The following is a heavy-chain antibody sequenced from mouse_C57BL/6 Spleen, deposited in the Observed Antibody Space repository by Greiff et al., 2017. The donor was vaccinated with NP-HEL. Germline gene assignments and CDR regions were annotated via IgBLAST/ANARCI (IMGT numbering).Heavy chain of an antibody. Sequence: EVQLVESGGGLVKPGGSLKLSCAASGFTFSSYAMSWVRQTPEKRLEWVATISDGGSYTYYPDNVKGRFTISRDNAKNNLYLQMSHLKSEDTAMYYCARGLTGTAMDYWGQGTSVTVSS. CDR2: ISDGGSYT. CDR3: ARGLTGTAMDY. J-gene: IGHJ4*01. CDR1: GFTFSSYA. D-gene: IGHD4-1*01. V-gene: IGHV5-4*01.